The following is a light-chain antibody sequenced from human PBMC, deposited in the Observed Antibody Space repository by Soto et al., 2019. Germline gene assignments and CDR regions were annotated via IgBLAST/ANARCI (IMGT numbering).Light chain of an antibody. CDR1: QSVPRSY. CDR2: GTS. J-gene: IGKJ5*01. Sequence: EIVLTQSPGTLSLSPGERATLSCRASQSVPRSYLAWYQQKPGQAPRLLIYGTSSRATGIPDRFSGSGSGTDFTLTISRLEPEDFAVYYCQQYSSSPSITFGQGTRLEIK. V-gene: IGKV3-20*01. CDR3: QQYSSSPSIT.